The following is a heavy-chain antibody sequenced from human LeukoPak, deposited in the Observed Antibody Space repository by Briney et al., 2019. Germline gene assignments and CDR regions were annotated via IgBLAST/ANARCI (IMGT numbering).Heavy chain of an antibody. CDR1: GGSISSGGFY. J-gene: IGHJ4*02. D-gene: IGHD2-2*01. CDR3: ARDSVNCSTTSCSDYLDY. V-gene: IGHV4-31*11. CDR2: IYYSGST. Sequence: SQTLSLTCDVSGGSISSGGFYWSWIRQLPGKGLEWIGHIYYSGSTYYNPSLKSRLTISVDTSKNQFSLKLSSVTAADTAVYFCARDSVNCSTTSCSDYLDYWGQGTLVTVSS.